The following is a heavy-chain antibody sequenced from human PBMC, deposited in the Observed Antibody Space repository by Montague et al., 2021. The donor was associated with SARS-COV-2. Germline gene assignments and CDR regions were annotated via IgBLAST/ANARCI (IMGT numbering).Heavy chain of an antibody. Sequence: SETLSLTCTVSGGSMSYYYWSWVRQPPGKGLELIWYIYYTTDTKYNPSLTIQITLSVATSKNQFSLTVNSGTATDTAVYYCARVRTSGYSLPFDSWGQGTRVTVSS. D-gene: IGHD3-22*01. CDR1: GGSMSYYY. V-gene: IGHV4-59*01. CDR2: IYYTTDT. J-gene: IGHJ4*02. CDR3: ARVRTSGYSLPFDS.